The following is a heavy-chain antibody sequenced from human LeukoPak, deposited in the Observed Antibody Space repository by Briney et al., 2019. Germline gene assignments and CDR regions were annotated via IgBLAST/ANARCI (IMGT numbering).Heavy chain of an antibody. V-gene: IGHV4-38-2*01. CDR1: DYSIISDYY. CDR3: ARHKWSVGSDY. Sequence: SETLSLTCGVSDYSIISDYYWGWIRQPPGKGLEWIGSIYHSGSTYYNPSLKSRVTISVDTSKNQFSLKLSSVTAADTAVYYCARHKWSVGSDYWGQGTLVTVSS. D-gene: IGHD1-26*01. J-gene: IGHJ4*02. CDR2: IYHSGST.